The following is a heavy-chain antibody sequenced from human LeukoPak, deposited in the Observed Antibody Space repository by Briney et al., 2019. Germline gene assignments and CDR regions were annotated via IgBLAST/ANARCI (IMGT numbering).Heavy chain of an antibody. CDR2: FDPEDGQA. CDR3: ATVRIWGSFRYHPFLDF. CDR1: GYTLTALS. Sequence: ASVKVSCKVSGYTLTALSMHWVRQAPGKGLEWMGGFDPEDGQAIYTQKFQDRVTMTEDTSTDTAYMELSSLRSEDTAVYYCATVRIWGSFRYHPFLDFWGQGTLVTVSS. V-gene: IGHV1-24*01. J-gene: IGHJ4*02. D-gene: IGHD3-16*02.